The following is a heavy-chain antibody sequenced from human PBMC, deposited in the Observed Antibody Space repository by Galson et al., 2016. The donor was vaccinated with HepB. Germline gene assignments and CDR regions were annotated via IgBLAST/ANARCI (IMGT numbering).Heavy chain of an antibody. CDR3: ARGPKYLDL. Sequence: SVKVSCKASGYTLTSSYMHWVRQAPGQGLEWMGVITPSTGSTAHAQRFQGRITVTRDTSTSTVYMELSSLRTEDTAVYYCARGPKYLDLWGRGTLVTVSS. CDR1: GYTLTSSY. J-gene: IGHJ2*01. CDR2: ITPSTGST. V-gene: IGHV1-46*01.